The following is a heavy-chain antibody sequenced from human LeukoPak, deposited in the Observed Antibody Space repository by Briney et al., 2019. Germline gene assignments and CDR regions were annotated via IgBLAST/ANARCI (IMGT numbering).Heavy chain of an antibody. D-gene: IGHD6-6*01. J-gene: IGHJ4*02. CDR1: GGSISSYY. Sequence: SETLSLTCTVSGGSISSYYWSWIRQPPGKGLEWIGYIYYSGSTNYNPSLKSRVTISVDMSKNQFSLKLRSVTAADTAVYYCARRLSSIAARFDYWGQGTLVTVSS. V-gene: IGHV4-59*08. CDR3: ARRLSSIAARFDY. CDR2: IYYSGST.